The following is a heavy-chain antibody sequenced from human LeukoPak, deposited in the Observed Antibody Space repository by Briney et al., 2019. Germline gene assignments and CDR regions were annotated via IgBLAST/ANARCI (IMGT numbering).Heavy chain of an antibody. D-gene: IGHD4-17*01. Sequence: ASVKVSCKASGYTFTSYGISWVRQAPGQGLEWMGWISAYNGNTNYAQKLQGRVTMTADTSTSTAYMELRSLRSDDPAVYYCARRDYGDLQFDPWGQGTLVTVSS. CDR2: ISAYNGNT. V-gene: IGHV1-18*01. CDR1: GYTFTSYG. CDR3: ARRDYGDLQFDP. J-gene: IGHJ5*02.